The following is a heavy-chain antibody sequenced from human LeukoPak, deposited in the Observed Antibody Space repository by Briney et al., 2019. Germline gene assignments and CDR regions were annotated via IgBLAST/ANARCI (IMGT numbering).Heavy chain of an antibody. J-gene: IGHJ6*03. Sequence: SETLSLTCIVSGGSISYYYWSWIRQPPGKGLEWIGYVSHSGSTNYNPSLKRRVTISVDTSKNQFSLKLSSVTAADTAVYYCARPSSSWADYYYMDVWGKGTTVTVSS. CDR1: GGSISYYY. CDR2: VSHSGST. D-gene: IGHD6-13*01. CDR3: ARPSSSWADYYYMDV. V-gene: IGHV4-59*12.